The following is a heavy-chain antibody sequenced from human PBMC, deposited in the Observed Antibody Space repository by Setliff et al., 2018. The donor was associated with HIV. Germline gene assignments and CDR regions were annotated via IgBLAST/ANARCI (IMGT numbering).Heavy chain of an antibody. Sequence: SETLSLTCTVSGGSISSGGYYWSWIRQPAGKGLEWIGRISASGTTYYNPSLKSRITISVDTSKNQFSLRLSSVTAADTAVYYCARQGLVLVPASIDWRLPPSPIDYWGQGALVTVSS. CDR1: GGSISSGGYY. CDR3: ARQGLVLVPASIDWRLPPSPIDY. D-gene: IGHD2-2*01. CDR2: ISASGTT. J-gene: IGHJ4*02. V-gene: IGHV4-61*02.